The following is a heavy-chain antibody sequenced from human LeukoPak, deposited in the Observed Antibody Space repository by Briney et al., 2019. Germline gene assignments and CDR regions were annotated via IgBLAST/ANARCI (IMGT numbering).Heavy chain of an antibody. CDR1: GYTVTTYG. CDR3: ATGLRYYYGSGIGVYLDY. D-gene: IGHD3-10*01. CDR2: ISAYNSNT. J-gene: IGHJ4*02. V-gene: IGHV1-18*01. Sequence: ASVKVSCKASGYTVTTYGINWVRQAPGQGLEWMGWISAYNSNTNYAQKVQGRVTMTTDTSKSTVYMELRSLRSDVTAVYYCATGLRYYYGSGIGVYLDYCGQGALGTVSS.